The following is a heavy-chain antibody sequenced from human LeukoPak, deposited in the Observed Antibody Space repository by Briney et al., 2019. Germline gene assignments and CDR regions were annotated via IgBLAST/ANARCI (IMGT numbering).Heavy chain of an antibody. CDR3: AREKYYRIGRFDRAYLDD. CDR2: IATANGNT. J-gene: IGHJ4*02. Sequence: ASVKVSCKASASTFSTHAIHWVRQAPGQGLEWMGWIATANGNTRYSQRFQDRVTITRDTSASTVYMELRGLRSEDMALYFCAREKYYRIGRFDRAYLDDWGQGTLVTVSS. CDR1: ASTFSTHA. D-gene: IGHD3-10*01. V-gene: IGHV1-3*03.